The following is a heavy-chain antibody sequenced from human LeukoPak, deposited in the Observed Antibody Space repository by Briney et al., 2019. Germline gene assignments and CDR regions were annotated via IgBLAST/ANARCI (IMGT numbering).Heavy chain of an antibody. V-gene: IGHV4-59*01. Sequence: SETLSLTCTVSGGSISSYYWSWIRQPPGKGLEWIGYIYYSGSTNHNPSLKSRVTISVDTSKNQFSLKLSSVTAADTAVYYCARAFYFDYWGQGTLVTVSS. CDR2: IYYSGST. CDR1: GGSISSYY. J-gene: IGHJ4*02. CDR3: ARAFYFDY.